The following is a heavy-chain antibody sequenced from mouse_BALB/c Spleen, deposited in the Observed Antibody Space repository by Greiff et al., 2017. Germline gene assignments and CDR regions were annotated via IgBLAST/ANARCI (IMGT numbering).Heavy chain of an antibody. D-gene: IGHD1-1*01. CDR3: AREGNYYGSSYYAMDY. CDR2: ISDGGSYT. CDR1: GFTFSDYY. J-gene: IGHJ4*01. Sequence: EVQRVESGGGLVKPGGSLKLSCAASGFTFSDYYMYWVRQTPEKRLEWVATISDGGSYTYYPDSVKGRFTISRDNAKNNLYLQMSSLKSEDTAMYYCAREGNYYGSSYYAMDYWGQGTSVTVSS. V-gene: IGHV5-4*02.